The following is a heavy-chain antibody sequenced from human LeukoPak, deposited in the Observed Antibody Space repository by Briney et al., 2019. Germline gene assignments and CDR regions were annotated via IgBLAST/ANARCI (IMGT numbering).Heavy chain of an antibody. CDR3: TRGHYYDSSGYYPPLIDY. J-gene: IGHJ4*02. CDR2: IRSKAYGGTT. Sequence: GGSLRLSCTASGFTFGDYAMSWVRQAPGKGLEWVGFIRSKAYGGTTEYAAYVKGRFTISRDDSNSIAYLQMNSLKTEDTAVYYCTRGHYYDSSGYYPPLIDYWGQGTLVTVSS. V-gene: IGHV3-49*04. CDR1: GFTFGDYA. D-gene: IGHD3-22*01.